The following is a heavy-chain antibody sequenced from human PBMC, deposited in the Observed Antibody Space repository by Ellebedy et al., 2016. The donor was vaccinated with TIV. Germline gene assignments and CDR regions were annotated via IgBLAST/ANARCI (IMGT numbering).Heavy chain of an antibody. V-gene: IGHV3-13*01. Sequence: GESLKISCAASGFTFSSYDMHWVRQATGKGLEWVSAIGTAGDTYYPGSVKGRFTISRDNAKNSLYLQMNSLRAEDTAVYYCARDGNSGSGNLLGYWGQGTLVTVSS. CDR3: ARDGNSGSGNLLGY. CDR2: IGTAGDT. D-gene: IGHD3-10*01. CDR1: GFTFSSYD. J-gene: IGHJ4*02.